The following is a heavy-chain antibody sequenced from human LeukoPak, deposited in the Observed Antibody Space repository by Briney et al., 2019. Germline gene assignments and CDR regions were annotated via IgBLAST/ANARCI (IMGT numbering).Heavy chain of an antibody. Sequence: SQTLSLTCTASGGSISSGSYYRGWIRQPPGKGLEWIGSISPSGNTYYNPSLKSRISISVDTSKNQFSLKLTSVTAADTAFYYCARRAYSDLYFDYWGQGTLVTVSS. CDR3: ARRAYSDLYFDY. D-gene: IGHD4-11*01. V-gene: IGHV4-39*07. CDR2: ISPSGNT. J-gene: IGHJ4*02. CDR1: GGSISSGSYY.